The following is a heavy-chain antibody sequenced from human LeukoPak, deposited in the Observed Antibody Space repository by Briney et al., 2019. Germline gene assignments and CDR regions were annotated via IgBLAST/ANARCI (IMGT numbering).Heavy chain of an antibody. Sequence: GESLKISCKGSGYSFTSYWIGWVRQMPGKGLEWMGIIYPGDSDTRYSPSFQGQVTISADKSISTAYLQWSSLKASDTAMYYCARQRLRFLEWLDDAFDIWGQGTMVTVSS. D-gene: IGHD3-3*01. CDR3: ARQRLRFLEWLDDAFDI. CDR1: GYSFTSYW. J-gene: IGHJ3*02. CDR2: IYPGDSDT. V-gene: IGHV5-51*01.